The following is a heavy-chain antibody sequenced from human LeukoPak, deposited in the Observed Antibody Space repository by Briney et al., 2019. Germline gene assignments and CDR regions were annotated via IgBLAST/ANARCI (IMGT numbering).Heavy chain of an antibody. CDR3: TRSGYRHPYHFDS. D-gene: IGHD3-22*01. CDR2: MSGSADIT. J-gene: IGHJ4*02. V-gene: IGHV3-23*01. CDR1: GFTFSSYA. Sequence: GGSLRLSCAASGFTFSSYAMSWVRQAPGKGLEGVSSMSGSADITYYGDSVKGRFTISRDNSKNTLSLQMNSLRAEDTAIYYCTRSGYRHPYHFDSWGQGTLVTVSS.